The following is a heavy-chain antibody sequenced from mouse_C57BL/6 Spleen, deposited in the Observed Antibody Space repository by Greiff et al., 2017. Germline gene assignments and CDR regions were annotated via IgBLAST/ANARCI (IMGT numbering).Heavy chain of an antibody. CDR1: GYTFTSYT. Sequence: QVQLKESGAELARPGASVKMSCKASGYTFTSYTMHWVKQRPGQGLEWIGYINPSSGYTKYNQKFKDKATLTADKSSSTAYMQLSSLTSEDSAVYYCARGITTVPYFDYWGQGTTLTVSS. CDR3: ARGITTVPYFDY. V-gene: IGHV1-4*01. J-gene: IGHJ2*01. D-gene: IGHD1-1*01. CDR2: INPSSGYT.